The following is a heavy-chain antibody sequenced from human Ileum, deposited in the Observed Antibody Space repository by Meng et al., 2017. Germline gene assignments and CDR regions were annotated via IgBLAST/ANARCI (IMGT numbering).Heavy chain of an antibody. CDR3: ARDHWGSLDY. D-gene: IGHD7-27*01. Sequence: QVPLRESGPGLVRPSATLSLSCAVSGVSVSSSGYQWGWIRQPPGKGLEWIGYASTNYNPSLKSRVTISVDTSKNQFSLKLTSVTAADTAVYYCARDHWGSLDYWGQGVLVTVSS. CDR1: GVSVSSSGYQ. J-gene: IGHJ4*02. CDR2: AST. V-gene: IGHV4-61*08.